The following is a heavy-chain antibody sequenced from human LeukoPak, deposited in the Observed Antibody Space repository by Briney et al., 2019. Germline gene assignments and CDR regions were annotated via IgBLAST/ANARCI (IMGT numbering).Heavy chain of an antibody. D-gene: IGHD2/OR15-2a*01. CDR2: IYYSGST. Sequence: KPSETLSLTCTVSGGSISSSSYYWGWIRQPPGKGLEWIGSIYYSGSTYYNPSLKGRVTMSVDTSKNQFSLKLSSVTAADTAAYYCARGILSIDLWGRGTLVTVSS. V-gene: IGHV4-39*07. CDR3: ARGILSIDL. J-gene: IGHJ2*01. CDR1: GGSISSSSYY.